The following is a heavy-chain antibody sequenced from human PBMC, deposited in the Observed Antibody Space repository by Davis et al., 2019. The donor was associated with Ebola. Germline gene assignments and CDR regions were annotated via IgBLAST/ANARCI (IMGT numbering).Heavy chain of an antibody. Sequence: ASVKVSCKASGYTFTSYDINWVRQATGQGLEWMGWMNPNSGNTGYAQKFQGRVTMTRNTSISTAYMELSSLRSEDTAVYYCARALKSRGRGGSYYYYGMDVWGQGTTVTVSS. CDR3: ARALKSRGRGGSYYYYGMDV. CDR2: MNPNSGNT. D-gene: IGHD2-15*01. CDR1: GYTFTSYD. J-gene: IGHJ6*02. V-gene: IGHV1-8*01.